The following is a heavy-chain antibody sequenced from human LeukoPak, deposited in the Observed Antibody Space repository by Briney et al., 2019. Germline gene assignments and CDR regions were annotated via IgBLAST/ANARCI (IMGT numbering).Heavy chain of an antibody. Sequence: GRSLRLSCAASGFTFSSYAMHWVRQAPGKGLEWVAVISYDGSNKYYADSVKGRFTISRDNSKNTLYLQMTSLRAEDTAVYYCARGNQLLNFDYWGQGTLVTVSS. CDR1: GFTFSSYA. CDR3: ARGNQLLNFDY. CDR2: ISYDGSNK. V-gene: IGHV3-30*01. J-gene: IGHJ4*02. D-gene: IGHD2-2*01.